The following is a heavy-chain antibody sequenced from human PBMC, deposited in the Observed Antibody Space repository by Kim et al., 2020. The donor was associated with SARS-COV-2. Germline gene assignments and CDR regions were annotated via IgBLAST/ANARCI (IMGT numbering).Heavy chain of an antibody. D-gene: IGHD2-15*01. J-gene: IGHJ5*02. Sequence: DSVKGRCTISRDNSKNTLYLQMNSLRAEDTAVYYCAKGVVVVVAATGWFDPWGQGTLVTVSS. CDR3: AKGVVVVVAATGWFDP. V-gene: IGHV3-23*01.